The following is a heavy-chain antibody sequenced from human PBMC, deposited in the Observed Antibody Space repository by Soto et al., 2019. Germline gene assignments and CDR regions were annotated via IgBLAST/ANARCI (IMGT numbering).Heavy chain of an antibody. CDR3: ARGPYDYVWGSYRYLGYFDY. Sequence: SETLSLTCTVSGGSISSYYGSWIRQPPGKGLEWIGYIYYSGSTNYNPSLTSRVTISVDTSKNQFSLKLSSVTAADTAVYYCARGPYDYVWGSYRYLGYFDYWGQGILVTVSS. J-gene: IGHJ4*02. D-gene: IGHD3-16*02. V-gene: IGHV4-59*12. CDR2: IYYSGST. CDR1: GGSISSYY.